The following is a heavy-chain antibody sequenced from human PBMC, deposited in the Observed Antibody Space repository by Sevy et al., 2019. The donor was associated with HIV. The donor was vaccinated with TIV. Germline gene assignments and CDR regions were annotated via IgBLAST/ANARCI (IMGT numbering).Heavy chain of an antibody. CDR2: LRYDGSNK. CDR3: AKVYQMLARTNAFDI. V-gene: IGHV3-30*02. CDR1: GFTFSSYG. D-gene: IGHD2-2*01. Sequence: GGSLRLSCAASGFTFSSYGMHWVRQAPGKGLEWVAFLRYDGSNKYYADSVKGRFTISRDNSKNTLYLQMNSQRAEDTAGYYCAKVYQMLARTNAFDIWGQGTMVTVSS. J-gene: IGHJ3*02.